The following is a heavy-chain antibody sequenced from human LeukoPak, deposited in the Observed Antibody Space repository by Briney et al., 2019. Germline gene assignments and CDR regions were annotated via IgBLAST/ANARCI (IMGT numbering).Heavy chain of an antibody. CDR1: GGSFTDNY. J-gene: IGHJ6*04. Sequence: SETLSLTCDVDGGSFTDNYWSWIRQAPGKGLEWIGEIYHSGATNYNPSLDSRVTLSVDSSKSQFSLKLTSVTAADTAVYYCACLHGSGSYDSLLHNTLDVWGTGTTVTVSS. V-gene: IGHV4-34*01. D-gene: IGHD3-10*01. CDR2: IYHSGAT. CDR3: ACLHGSGSYDSLLHNTLDV.